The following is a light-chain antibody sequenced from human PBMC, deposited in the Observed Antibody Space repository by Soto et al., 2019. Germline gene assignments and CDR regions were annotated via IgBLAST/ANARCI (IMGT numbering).Light chain of an antibody. CDR3: QSCDNGLKL. J-gene: IGLJ3*02. V-gene: IGLV1-40*01. CDR2: GST. Sequence: QSVLTQPPSLSGAPGQRVTISCTGDISNIGAGFDVHWYQHLPGTAPKLLIYGSTNRPSGVPDRFSGSKSGTSASLAITGLQAEDEGEYYCQSCDNGLKLFGGGTKLTVL. CDR1: ISNIGAGFD.